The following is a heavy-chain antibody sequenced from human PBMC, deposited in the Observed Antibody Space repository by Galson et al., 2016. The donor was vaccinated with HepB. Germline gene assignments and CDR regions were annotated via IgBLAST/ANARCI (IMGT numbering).Heavy chain of an antibody. CDR1: GFTIEANY. CDR3: ARDRFSRYDFLSHSPTEIDY. CDR2: MYNLGSDSGTT. V-gene: IGHV3-11*04. J-gene: IGHJ4*02. D-gene: IGHD3-3*01. Sequence: SLRLSCAVSGFTIEANYMHWIRQPPGKGLEWVAVMYNLGSDSGTTYYADSMKGRFTISRDNAKNSLYLQMSNLRAEDTAIYYCARDRFSRYDFLSHSPTEIDYWGQGTLVTVSS.